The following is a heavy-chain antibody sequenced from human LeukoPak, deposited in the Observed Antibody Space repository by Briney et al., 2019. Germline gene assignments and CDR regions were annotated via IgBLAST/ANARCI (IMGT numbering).Heavy chain of an antibody. CDR2: INPNSVGT. Sequence: GVSVKVSCKASGYTFTGCYMHWVRQAPGHGLEWMGRINPNSVGTNYAQKFQGRVTTTRDTSISTAYMELSRLRSDDTAVYYCARGAATTSYGGFDPWGQGTLVTVSS. CDR1: GYTFTGCY. CDR3: ARGAATTSYGGFDP. V-gene: IGHV1-2*06. D-gene: IGHD4/OR15-4a*01. J-gene: IGHJ5*02.